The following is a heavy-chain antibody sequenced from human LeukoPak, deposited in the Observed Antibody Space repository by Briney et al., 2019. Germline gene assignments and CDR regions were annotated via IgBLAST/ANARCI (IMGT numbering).Heavy chain of an antibody. Sequence: SETLSLTCTVSGGSISSYYWSWIRQHAGKGLEWIGRIYTSGSTNYNPSLKSRVTMSVDTSKNQFSLKLSSVTAADTAVYYCARVSHVVFAFDIWGQGTMVTVSS. CDR2: IYTSGST. J-gene: IGHJ3*02. V-gene: IGHV4-4*07. CDR1: GGSISSYY. CDR3: ARVSHVVFAFDI. D-gene: IGHD2-8*02.